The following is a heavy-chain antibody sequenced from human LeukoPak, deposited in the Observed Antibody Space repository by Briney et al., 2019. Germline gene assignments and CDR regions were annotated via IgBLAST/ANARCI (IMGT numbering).Heavy chain of an antibody. D-gene: IGHD3-10*01. V-gene: IGHV3-21*01. J-gene: IGHJ4*02. CDR1: GFAFNSYT. CDR2: ITSRSSHI. CDR3: ARAPMVRGVNVDY. Sequence: GGSLRLSCEASGFAFNSYTITWVRQAPGKGLESVSSITSRSSHIYIADSVKGRFTISRDNAKNSLYLQMNSLRAEDTAVYYCARAPMVRGVNVDYWGQGTLVTVSS.